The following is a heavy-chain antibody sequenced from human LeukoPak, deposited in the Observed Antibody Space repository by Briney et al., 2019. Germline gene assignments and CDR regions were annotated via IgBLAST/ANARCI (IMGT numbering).Heavy chain of an antibody. CDR3: ARDRNFFSANWGSPHPYYFDY. Sequence: ASVKVSCKASGYTFTSYGISWVRQAPGQGLEWMGWISAYNGNTNYAQKLQGRVTMTTDTSTSTAYMELRSLRSGDTAVYYCARDRNFFSANWGSPHPYYFDYWGQGTLVTVSS. V-gene: IGHV1-18*01. CDR1: GYTFTSYG. D-gene: IGHD7-27*01. CDR2: ISAYNGNT. J-gene: IGHJ4*02.